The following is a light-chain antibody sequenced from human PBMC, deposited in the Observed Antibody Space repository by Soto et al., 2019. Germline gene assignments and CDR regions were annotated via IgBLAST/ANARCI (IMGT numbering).Light chain of an antibody. V-gene: IGLV1-44*01. CDR3: SSYSSSSTLEV. J-gene: IGLJ3*02. Sequence: QAVVTQPPSASGTPGQRVTISCSGSSSNIGSNTVNWYQQLPGTAPKLLIYSNNQRPSGVPDRFSGSKSGTSASLAISGLQSEDEADYFCSSYSSSSTLEVFGGGTKLTVL. CDR2: SNN. CDR1: SSNIGSNT.